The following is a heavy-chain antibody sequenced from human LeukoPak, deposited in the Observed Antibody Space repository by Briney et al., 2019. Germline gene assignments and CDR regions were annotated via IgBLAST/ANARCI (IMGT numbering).Heavy chain of an antibody. CDR2: LFYSGST. D-gene: IGHD3-10*01. V-gene: IGHV4-59*01. CDR1: GGSISSYY. CDR3: ATVAVIRGVTYFDY. J-gene: IGHJ4*02. Sequence: PSETLSLTCTVSGGSISSYYWSWIRQPPGKGLEWIAYLFYSGSTDYNPSLESRVTISVDTSKNQFSLKLRPVTTADTAVYYCATVAVIRGVTYFDYWGQAIVVTVSS.